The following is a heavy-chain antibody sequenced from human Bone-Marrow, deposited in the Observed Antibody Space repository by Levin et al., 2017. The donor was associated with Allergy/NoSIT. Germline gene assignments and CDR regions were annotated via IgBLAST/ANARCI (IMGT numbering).Heavy chain of an antibody. Sequence: LSLTCVASGFTFSSYGMHWVRQAPGKGLEWVAVIWYDGSNKYYADSVKGRFTISRDNSKNTLYLQMNSLRAEDTAVYYCARGRRYNGYLETRKIDCWGQGTLVTVSS. CDR2: IWYDGSNK. D-gene: IGHD5-12*01. CDR1: GFTFSSYG. CDR3: ARGRRYNGYLETRKIDC. V-gene: IGHV3-33*01. J-gene: IGHJ4*02.